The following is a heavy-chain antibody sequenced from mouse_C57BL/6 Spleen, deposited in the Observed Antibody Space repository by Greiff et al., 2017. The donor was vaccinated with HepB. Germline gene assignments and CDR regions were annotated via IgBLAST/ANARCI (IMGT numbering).Heavy chain of an antibody. CDR1: GFSLTSYG. J-gene: IGHJ4*01. CDR3: AKSGYENYAMDY. D-gene: IGHD2-2*01. Sequence: VKLMESGPGLVQPSQSLSITCTVSGFSLTSYGVHWVRQSPGKGLEWLGVIWRGGSTDYNAAFMSRLSITKDNSKSQVFFKMNSLQADDTAIYYCAKSGYENYAMDYWGQGTSVTVSS. CDR2: IWRGGST. V-gene: IGHV2-5*01.